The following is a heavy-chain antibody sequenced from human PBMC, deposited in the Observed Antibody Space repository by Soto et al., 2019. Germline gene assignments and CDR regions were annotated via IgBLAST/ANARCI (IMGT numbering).Heavy chain of an antibody. Sequence: SVKVSCKASGGTFSSYTISWVRQAPGQGLEWMGRIIPILGIANYAQKFQGRVTITADKSTSTAYMELSSLGSEDTAVYYCAIRPVEMATIAKADYFDYWGQGTLVTVSS. J-gene: IGHJ4*02. CDR2: IIPILGIA. CDR1: GGTFSSYT. D-gene: IGHD5-12*01. V-gene: IGHV1-69*02. CDR3: AIRPVEMATIAKADYFDY.